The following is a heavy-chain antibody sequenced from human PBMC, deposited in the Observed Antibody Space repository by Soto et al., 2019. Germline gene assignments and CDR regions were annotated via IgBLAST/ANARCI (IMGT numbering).Heavy chain of an antibody. Sequence: GGSLRLSCAASGFTFSSYDMHWVRQATGKGLEWVSAIGTAGDTYYPGSVKGRFTISRENAKNSLYPQMNSLRAEDTAVYYCARIPGLLKNYYYYGMDVWGQGTTVTVSS. V-gene: IGHV3-13*01. CDR2: IGTAGDT. J-gene: IGHJ6*02. CDR1: GFTFSSYD. CDR3: ARIPGLLKNYYYYGMDV. D-gene: IGHD1-26*01.